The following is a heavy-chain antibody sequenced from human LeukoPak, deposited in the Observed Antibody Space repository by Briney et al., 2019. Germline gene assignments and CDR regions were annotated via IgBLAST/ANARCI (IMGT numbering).Heavy chain of an antibody. D-gene: IGHD3-10*01. V-gene: IGHV5-51*01. Sequence: GESLKISCKGSGDSFVSYWIAWVRQMPGKGLEWMGIIYPGDSGNRYSPSFQGQVTISADKSISTVYLQWSSLKASDTAIYYCARRMVRGVNAGFFDYWGQGTLVTASS. CDR1: GDSFVSYW. CDR2: IYPGDSGN. J-gene: IGHJ4*02. CDR3: ARRMVRGVNAGFFDY.